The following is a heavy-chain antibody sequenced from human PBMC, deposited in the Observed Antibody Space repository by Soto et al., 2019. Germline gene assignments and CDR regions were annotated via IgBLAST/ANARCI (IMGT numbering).Heavy chain of an antibody. CDR3: AREGIGSTTVYYYYGMDV. CDR2: ISAYNGNT. D-gene: IGHD5-12*01. Sequence: ASVKVSCKASGYTFTSYGISWVRQAPGQGLEWMGWISAYNGNTNYAQKLQGRVTMTTDTSTSTAYMELRSLRSDDTAVYYCAREGIGSTTVYYYYGMDVWGQGTTVTVSS. V-gene: IGHV1-18*01. CDR1: GYTFTSYG. J-gene: IGHJ6*02.